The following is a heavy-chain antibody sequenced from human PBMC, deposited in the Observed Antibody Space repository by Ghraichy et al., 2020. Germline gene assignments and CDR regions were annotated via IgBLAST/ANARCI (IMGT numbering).Heavy chain of an antibody. V-gene: IGHV4-34*01. CDR1: GGSFSGYY. CDR2: INHSGST. Sequence: SETLSLTCAVYGGSFSGYYWSWIRQPPGKGLEWIGEINHSGSTNYNPSLKSRVTISVDTSKNQFSLKLSSVTAADTAVYYCARVLRFLEWLEWGQGTLVTVSS. CDR3: ARVLRFLEWLE. J-gene: IGHJ4*02. D-gene: IGHD3-3*01.